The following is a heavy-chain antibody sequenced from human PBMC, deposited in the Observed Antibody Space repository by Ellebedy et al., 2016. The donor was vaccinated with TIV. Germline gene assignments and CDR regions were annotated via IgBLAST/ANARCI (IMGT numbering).Heavy chain of an antibody. CDR1: GFTFSSYA. CDR3: ARGSLVTMIRGAGGNFDY. J-gene: IGHJ4*02. V-gene: IGHV3-30*04. Sequence: GESLKISXAASGFTFSSYAMHWVRQAPGKGLEWVAVISYDGSNKYYADSVKGRFTISRDNSKNTLYLQMSSLRAEDTAVYYCARGSLVTMIRGAGGNFDYWGQGTLVTVSS. CDR2: ISYDGSNK. D-gene: IGHD3-10*01.